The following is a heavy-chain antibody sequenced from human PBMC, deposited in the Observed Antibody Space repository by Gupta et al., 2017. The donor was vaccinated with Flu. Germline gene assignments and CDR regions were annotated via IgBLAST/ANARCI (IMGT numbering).Heavy chain of an antibody. V-gene: IGHV1-2*02. CDR1: GYTFTGYF. CDR3: ARDFYYYGSGSSILEY. J-gene: IGHJ4*02. Sequence: QVPLVQSGAEVKRPGASVKVSCKTSGYTFTGYFLHWVRQVPGEGLEWMGWFNPNTGGTKYAHKFQGRVTMGRDTSVSTVYLELSSLKSDDTAVYYCARDFYYYGSGSSILEYWGQGTRVTVSS. D-gene: IGHD3-10*01. CDR2: FNPNTGGT.